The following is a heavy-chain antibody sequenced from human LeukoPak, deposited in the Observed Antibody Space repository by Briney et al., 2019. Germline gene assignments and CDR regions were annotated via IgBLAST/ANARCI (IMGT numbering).Heavy chain of an antibody. CDR2: ISSSSSYI. CDR1: GFTFSSYS. CDR3: ARVLMPRDSRCYSYLGGFDY. J-gene: IGHJ4*02. D-gene: IGHD3-22*01. Sequence: GGSLRLSCAASGFTFSSYSMNWVGQAQGKGLEWVSYISSSSSYIYYADSVNGRFTISRDNAKNSLYLQMNSLRAEDTAVYYCARVLMPRDSRCYSYLGGFDYWGQGTKVTDSS. V-gene: IGHV3-21*05.